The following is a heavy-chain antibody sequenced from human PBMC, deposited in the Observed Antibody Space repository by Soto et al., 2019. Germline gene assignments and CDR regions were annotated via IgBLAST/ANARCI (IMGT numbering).Heavy chain of an antibody. J-gene: IGHJ6*02. CDR3: ARDTQRAVIGAYGMDV. D-gene: IGHD2-21*01. V-gene: IGHV4-30-4*01. CDR1: GGSISSGDYY. Sequence: PSETLSLTCTVSGGSISSGDYYWSWIRQPPGKGLEWIGYIYYSGSTYYNPSLKSRVTISVDTSKNQFSLKLSSVTAADTAVYYCARDTQRAVIGAYGMDVWGQGTTVTVSS. CDR2: IYYSGST.